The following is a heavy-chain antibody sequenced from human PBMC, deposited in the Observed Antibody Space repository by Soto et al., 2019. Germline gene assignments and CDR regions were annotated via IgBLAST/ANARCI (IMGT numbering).Heavy chain of an antibody. CDR3: ARSSGYYYLEY. CDR2: INAGNGNT. D-gene: IGHD3-22*01. CDR1: GYTFTNYA. V-gene: IGHV1-3*01. J-gene: IGHJ4*02. Sequence: QVQLVQSGAEVKKPGASVKVSCKASGYTFTNYAMHWVRQAPGKRLEWMGWINAGNGNTKYSQQFQGRVTITMDTSASTAYMALSSLRSEDTAVYYCARSSGYYYLEYWGQGTLVTVSS.